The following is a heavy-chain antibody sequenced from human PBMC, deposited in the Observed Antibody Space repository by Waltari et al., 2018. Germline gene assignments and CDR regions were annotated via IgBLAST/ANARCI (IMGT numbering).Heavy chain of an antibody. CDR1: GGSFSGYY. Sequence: QVQLEQWGAGLLKPSETLSLTCAVYGGSFSGYYWSWIRQPPGKGLEWIGEINHSGSTNYNPSLKSRVTISVDTSKNQFSLTLSSVTAADTAVYYCAREAYSGSYYVNYWGQGTLLTVSS. CDR2: INHSGST. D-gene: IGHD1-26*01. V-gene: IGHV4-34*01. J-gene: IGHJ4*02. CDR3: AREAYSGSYYVNY.